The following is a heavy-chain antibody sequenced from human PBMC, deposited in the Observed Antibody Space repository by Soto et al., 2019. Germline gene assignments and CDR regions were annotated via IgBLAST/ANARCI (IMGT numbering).Heavy chain of an antibody. Sequence: AVKVSCNASGGTFSSYAISWVRQAPGQGLEWMGGIIPIFGTANYAQKFQGRVTITADESTSTAYMELSSLRSEDTAVYYCALRIAARHHERLDRSSNGTQVTV. CDR2: IIPIFGTA. J-gene: IGHJ5*02. CDR1: GGTFSSYA. D-gene: IGHD6-6*01. V-gene: IGHV1-69*13. CDR3: ALRIAARHHERLDR.